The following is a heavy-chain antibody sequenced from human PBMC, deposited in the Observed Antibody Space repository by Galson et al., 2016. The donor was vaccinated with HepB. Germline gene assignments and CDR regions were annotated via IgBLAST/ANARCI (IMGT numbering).Heavy chain of an antibody. CDR2: IKHDGSEK. Sequence: SLRLSCAASRFTFSNYWMSWVRQAPGKGLEWVANIKHDGSEKYYVDSVKGRFTISRDNAKNSLYLEMNNLRGEDTAVYYCARDAENYYDSDGYSYYYYHGMDVWGQGTTVTVSS. CDR1: RFTFSNYW. CDR3: ARDAENYYDSDGYSYYYYHGMDV. V-gene: IGHV3-7*01. D-gene: IGHD3-22*01. J-gene: IGHJ6*02.